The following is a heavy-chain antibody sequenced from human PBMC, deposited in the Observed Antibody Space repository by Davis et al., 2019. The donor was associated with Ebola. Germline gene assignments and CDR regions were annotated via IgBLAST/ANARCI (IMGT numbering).Heavy chain of an antibody. Sequence: AASVKVSCKASGGTFSSYAINWVRQATGQGLEWMGWMNPNSGNTGYAQKFQGRVTITADKSTSTAYMELSSLRSEDTAVYYCARPGLDYYYYYGMDVWGQGTTVTVSS. CDR2: MNPNSGNT. CDR1: GGTFSSYA. CDR3: ARPGLDYYYYYGMDV. J-gene: IGHJ6*02. V-gene: IGHV1-8*03. D-gene: IGHD3/OR15-3a*01.